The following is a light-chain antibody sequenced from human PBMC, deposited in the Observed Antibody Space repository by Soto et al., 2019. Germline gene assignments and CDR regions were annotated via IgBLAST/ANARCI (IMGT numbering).Light chain of an antibody. CDR1: QGISSY. J-gene: IGKJ1*01. Sequence: DIQLTQSPSFLSASVGDRVTITCRASQGISSYLAWYQQKPGKAPKLLIYAASTLQSGVPSRFSGSGSGTEFTLTISSLQPEDFATYYCQQLNSYLRGFGQGTKVEIK. CDR3: QQLNSYLRG. V-gene: IGKV1-9*01. CDR2: AAS.